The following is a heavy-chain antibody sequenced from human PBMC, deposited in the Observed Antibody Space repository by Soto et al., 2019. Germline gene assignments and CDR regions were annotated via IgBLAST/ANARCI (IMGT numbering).Heavy chain of an antibody. D-gene: IGHD5-12*01. CDR3: ARDRHDSGYGDWYYYYGMDV. CDR1: GGSISSGDYY. CDR2: IYYSGST. V-gene: IGHV4-30-4*01. Sequence: QVQLQESGPGLVKPSQTLSLTCTVSGGSISSGDYYWSWIRQPPGKGLEWIGYIYYSGSTYYNPSLKSRVTISVDTSKNQFSLKLSSVPAADTAVYYCARDRHDSGYGDWYYYYGMDVWGQGTTVTVSS. J-gene: IGHJ6*02.